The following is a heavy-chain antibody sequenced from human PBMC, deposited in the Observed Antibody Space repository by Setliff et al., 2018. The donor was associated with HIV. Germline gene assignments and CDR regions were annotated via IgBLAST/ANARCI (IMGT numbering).Heavy chain of an antibody. CDR1: GGSITSGGHY. Sequence: PSETLSLTCTVSGGSITSGGHYWSWIRQQAGKGLEWIGYIHYTGSNFYNPSLTDRLTMSVDTSDNQFSLKLTSVTAADTAVYYCARGGNSRAAWFDSWGQGTLVTVSS. J-gene: IGHJ5*01. D-gene: IGHD5-12*01. CDR2: IHYTGSN. V-gene: IGHV4-31*02. CDR3: ARGGNSRAAWFDS.